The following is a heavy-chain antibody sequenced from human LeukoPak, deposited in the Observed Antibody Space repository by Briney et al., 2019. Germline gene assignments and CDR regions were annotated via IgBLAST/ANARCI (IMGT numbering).Heavy chain of an antibody. CDR3: ARDRGIVGTTGYYYMDV. CDR1: GFTFSSYS. D-gene: IGHD1-26*01. V-gene: IGHV3-48*01. J-gene: IGHJ6*03. CDR2: ISSSSSTI. Sequence: GGSLRLSCAASGFTFSSYSMNWVRQAPGKGLEWVSYISSSSSTIYYADSVKGRFTISRDNAKNSLYLQMNSLRAEDTAVYYCARDRGIVGTTGYYYMDVWGKGTTVTVSS.